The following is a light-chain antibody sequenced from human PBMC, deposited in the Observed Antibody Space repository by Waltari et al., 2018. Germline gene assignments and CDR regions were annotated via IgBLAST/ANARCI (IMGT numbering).Light chain of an antibody. CDR2: DAS. CDR1: QSLSSSY. J-gene: IGKJ2*01. Sequence: IVLTQSPGTLSLSPGERATLSCRASQSLSSSYLAWHQQKPGQAPRLLIYDASSRATGIPDRFSGSGSGTDFTLTISRLEPEDFAVYFCQQYGSSPPVYTCGQGTKLEIK. CDR3: QQYGSSPPVYT. V-gene: IGKV3-20*01.